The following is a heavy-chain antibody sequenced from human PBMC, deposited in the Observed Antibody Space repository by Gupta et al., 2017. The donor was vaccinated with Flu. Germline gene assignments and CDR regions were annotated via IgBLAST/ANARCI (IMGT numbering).Heavy chain of an antibody. V-gene: IGHV3-30-3*02. Sequence: PGRGLEWVSVCSSDGNFKYYADSVRGSFTISRNDTKRVVSLQMTSLRSDDTAVFYCAKDARGPTAPQNYHCDYYYMDVWGKGTTGTVSS. J-gene: IGHJ6*03. D-gene: IGHD1-1*01. CDR3: AKDARGPTAPQNYHCDYYYMDV. CDR2: CSSDGNFK.